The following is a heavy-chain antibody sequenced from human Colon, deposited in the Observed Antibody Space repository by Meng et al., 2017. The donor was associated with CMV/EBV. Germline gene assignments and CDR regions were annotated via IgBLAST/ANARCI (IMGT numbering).Heavy chain of an antibody. CDR3: VKVGDDFGEPISGAMDV. V-gene: IGHV3-9*01. J-gene: IGHJ6*02. CDR1: GFTFDDYA. Sequence: SLKISCVASGFTFDDYAMHWVRQVPGKGLEWVSGISWNSGSIAYADSVKGRFTISRDNAKNSLYLQMNSLRAEDTGIYYCVKVGDDFGEPISGAMDVWGQGTTVTVSS. CDR2: ISWNSGSI. D-gene: IGHD3-10*01.